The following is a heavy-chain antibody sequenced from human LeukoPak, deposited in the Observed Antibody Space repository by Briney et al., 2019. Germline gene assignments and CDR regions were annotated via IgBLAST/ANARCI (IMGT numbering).Heavy chain of an antibody. V-gene: IGHV7-4-1*02. CDR2: INTNTGNP. CDR1: GYTFTSYA. Sequence: ASVKVSCKASGYTFTSYAMNWVRQAPGQGLGWMGWINTNTGNPTYAQGFTGRFVFSLDTSVSTAYLQISSLKAEDTAVYYCARVIAAADRRAFDIWGQGTMVNVSS. D-gene: IGHD6-13*01. J-gene: IGHJ3*02. CDR3: ARVIAAADRRAFDI.